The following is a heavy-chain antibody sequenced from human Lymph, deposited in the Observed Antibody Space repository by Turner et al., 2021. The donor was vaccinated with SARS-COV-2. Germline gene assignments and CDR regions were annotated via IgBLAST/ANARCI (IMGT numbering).Heavy chain of an antibody. D-gene: IGHD3-10*01. V-gene: IGHV1-2*02. Sequence: QVQLVQSGAEVKKPGASVKVPCKASRYTFTGYYIHWVRQAPGQGLEWMGCINPNSGGTNYAQRFQGRVTMTRDTSLSTAYMQLSRLRSDDTAVYYCARSRDLQSMVRGVDPFDYWGQGTLVTVSS. CDR1: RYTFTGYY. CDR3: ARSRDLQSMVRGVDPFDY. J-gene: IGHJ4*02. CDR2: INPNSGGT.